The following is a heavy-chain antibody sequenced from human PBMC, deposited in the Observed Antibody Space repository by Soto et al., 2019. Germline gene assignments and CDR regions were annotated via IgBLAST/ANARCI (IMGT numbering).Heavy chain of an antibody. J-gene: IGHJ6*02. CDR1: GGSFSGYY. Sequence: SETMSLTCAVYGGSFSGYYWSWIRQHPGKGLEWIGEINHSGSTNYNPSLKSRVTISVDTSKNQFSLKLSSVTAADTAVYYCARVRIVVVVAATPDGMDVWGQGTTVTVSS. V-gene: IGHV4-34*01. CDR3: ARVRIVVVVAATPDGMDV. D-gene: IGHD2-15*01. CDR2: INHSGST.